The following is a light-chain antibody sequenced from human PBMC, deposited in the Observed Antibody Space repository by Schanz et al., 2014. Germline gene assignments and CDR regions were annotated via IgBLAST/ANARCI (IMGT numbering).Light chain of an antibody. Sequence: EIMMTQSPATLSVSPGERVTLSCRASQSVSNNLAWYQQKPGQVPRLLIYAASIRATGTPARFSGSGSGTDFTLTISSLEPEDFAVYYCQQRSNWPPTTFGQGTKLEIK. J-gene: IGKJ2*01. CDR2: AAS. CDR1: QSVSNN. CDR3: QQRSNWPPTT. V-gene: IGKV3-11*01.